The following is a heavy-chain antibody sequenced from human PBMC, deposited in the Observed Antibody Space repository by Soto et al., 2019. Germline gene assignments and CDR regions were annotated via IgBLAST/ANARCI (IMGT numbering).Heavy chain of an antibody. Sequence: GGSLRLSCEGSGFTFSIYAMNWIRQAPGKGLEWVSSISGSGGSTYYADSVKGRFTISRDNSKNTLSLQMNSLRAEDTAVYYCAKDERRRGPYYLDYWGQGTLVTVSS. CDR3: AKDERRRGPYYLDY. CDR1: GFTFSIYA. CDR2: ISGSGGST. J-gene: IGHJ4*02. V-gene: IGHV3-23*01.